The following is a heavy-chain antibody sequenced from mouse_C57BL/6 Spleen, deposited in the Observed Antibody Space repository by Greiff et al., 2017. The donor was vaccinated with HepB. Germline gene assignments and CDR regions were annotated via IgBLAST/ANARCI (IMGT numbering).Heavy chain of an antibody. D-gene: IGHD2-1*01. CDR1: GYTFTSYW. CDR3: ARGIYYGNYEFAY. V-gene: IGHV1-69*01. Sequence: QVQLQQPGAELVMPGASVKLSCKASGYTFTSYWMHWVKQRPGQGLEWIGEIDPSDSYTNYNQKFKGKSTLTVDKSSSTAYRQLSSLTSEDSAVYYCARGIYYGNYEFAYWGQGTLVTVSA. CDR2: IDPSDSYT. J-gene: IGHJ3*01.